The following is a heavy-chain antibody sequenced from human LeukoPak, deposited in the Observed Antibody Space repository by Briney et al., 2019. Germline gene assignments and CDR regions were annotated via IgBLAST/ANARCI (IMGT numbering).Heavy chain of an antibody. J-gene: IGHJ3*02. V-gene: IGHV4-59*01. D-gene: IGHD3-22*01. Sequence: SETLSLTCAVYGGSFSGYHWSWIRQPPGKGLECIGYIYYSGSTHYNPSLKSRVTISVDTSKNQFSLKLSSVTAADTAVYFCARARNYYDSSDYYYEGDAFDIWGQGTMVTVSS. CDR3: ARARNYYDSSDYYYEGDAFDI. CDR2: IYYSGST. CDR1: GGSFSGYH.